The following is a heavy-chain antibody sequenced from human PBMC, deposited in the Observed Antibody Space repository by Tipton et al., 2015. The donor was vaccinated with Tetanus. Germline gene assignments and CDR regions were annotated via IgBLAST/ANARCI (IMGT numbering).Heavy chain of an antibody. CDR3: AKGWNCSNGVCYRIDC. CDR2: IYPGDSYT. Sequence: QLVQSGAEVKKPGESLKISCKGSGYSFTNYWIGWVRQMPGKGLEWMGIIYPGDSYTRYSPSFQGQVSISADKSISTAYLQWSSLYASVTALYYCAKGWNCSNGVCYRIDCWGHGTLVTVSS. V-gene: IGHV5-51*03. D-gene: IGHD2-8*01. J-gene: IGHJ4*01. CDR1: GYSFTNYW.